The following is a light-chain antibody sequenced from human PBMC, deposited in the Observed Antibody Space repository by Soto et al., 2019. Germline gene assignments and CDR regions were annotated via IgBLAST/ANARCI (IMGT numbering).Light chain of an antibody. J-gene: IGLJ1*01. Sequence: QSVLTQPPSVSGAPWQRVTISCTGTSSNIGAGHAVHWYRQFPGAAPKLLIFGHVDRPSGVPDRFSGSTSGTSASLAITGLQAEDEADYYCQSFDLSLNAYVFGTGTKLTVL. CDR3: QSFDLSLNAYV. V-gene: IGLV1-40*01. CDR2: GHV. CDR1: SSNIGAGHA.